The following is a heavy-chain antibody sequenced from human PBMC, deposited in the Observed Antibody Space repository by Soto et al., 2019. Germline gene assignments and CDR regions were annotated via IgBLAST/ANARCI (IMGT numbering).Heavy chain of an antibody. J-gene: IGHJ6*03. Sequence: SETLSLTCTVSGGSISSHYCSWIRQPPGKGLEWIGYIYYSGSTNYNPSLKSRVTISVDTSKNQFSLKLSSVTAADTGVYYCARGAGYSYGYYYYYYMDVWGKGTTVTVSS. V-gene: IGHV4-59*11. CDR1: GGSISSHY. CDR2: IYYSGST. CDR3: ARGAGYSYGYYYYYYMDV. D-gene: IGHD5-18*01.